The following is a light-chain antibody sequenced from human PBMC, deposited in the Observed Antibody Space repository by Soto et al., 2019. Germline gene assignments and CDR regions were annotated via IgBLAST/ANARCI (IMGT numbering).Light chain of an antibody. V-gene: IGLV2-8*01. CDR2: EVY. CDR3: SSYVGTNSYV. CDR1: SSDVGGYNY. Sequence: QSVLTQPPSASGSPGQSVTISCTGTSSDVGGYNYVSWYQHHPGKAQKLIIYEVYKRPSGVPDRFSGSKSGNTAALAVSGLQAEDEADYYCSSYVGTNSYVFGTGTKVTVL. J-gene: IGLJ1*01.